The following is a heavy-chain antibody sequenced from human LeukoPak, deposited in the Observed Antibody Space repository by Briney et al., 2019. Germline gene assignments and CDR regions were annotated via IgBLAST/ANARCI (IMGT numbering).Heavy chain of an antibody. CDR2: ISYDGSNK. J-gene: IGHJ4*02. D-gene: IGHD3-22*01. CDR3: ARGFTYYYDRTVGSYFDY. CDR1: GFTFSSYA. Sequence: PGRSLRLSCAASGFTFSSYAMHWVRQAPGKGLEWVAVISYDGSNKYYADSVKGRFTISRDNSKNTLYLQMNSLRAEDTAVYYCARGFTYYYDRTVGSYFDYWGQGTLVTVSS. V-gene: IGHV3-30-3*01.